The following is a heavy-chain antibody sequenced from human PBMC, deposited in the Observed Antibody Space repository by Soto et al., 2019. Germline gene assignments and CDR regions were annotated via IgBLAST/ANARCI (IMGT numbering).Heavy chain of an antibody. CDR2: IYPGDSDT. D-gene: IGHD6-19*01. CDR1: GYDFATYW. J-gene: IGHJ6*02. V-gene: IGHV5-51*01. Sequence: GESLKISCKGSGYDFATYWIGWVRQMPGKGLGWMGIIYPGDSDTKYSPSFQGQVTISVDKSISTAYLQWSSLKASDTDMYYCARHRYNSGPTDNDMDVWGQGTTVTVSS. CDR3: ARHRYNSGPTDNDMDV.